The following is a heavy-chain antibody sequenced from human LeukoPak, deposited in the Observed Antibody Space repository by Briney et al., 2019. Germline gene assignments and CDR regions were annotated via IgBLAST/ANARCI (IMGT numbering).Heavy chain of an antibody. CDR3: ASWHGYYYGSGSYFDY. CDR2: IWYDGSNK. D-gene: IGHD3-10*01. V-gene: IGHV3-33*01. J-gene: IGHJ4*02. Sequence: GGSLRLSCAASGFTFSSYGMHWVRQAPGKGLEWVAVIWYDGSNKYYADSVKGRFTISRDNSKNTLYLQMNSLRAEDTAVYYCASWHGYYYGSGSYFDYWGQGTLVTVSS. CDR1: GFTFSSYG.